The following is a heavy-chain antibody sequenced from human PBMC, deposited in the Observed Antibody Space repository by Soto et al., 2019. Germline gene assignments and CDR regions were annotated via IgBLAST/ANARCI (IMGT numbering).Heavy chain of an antibody. D-gene: IGHD3-3*01. Sequence: SETLSLTCTVSGGSISSYYWSWIRQPAGKGLEWIGRIYTSGSTNYNPSLKSRVTMSVDTSKNQFSLKLSSVTAADTAVYYCARDVSSVRARTYYDFWSGYYYGMDVWGQGTTVTVPS. CDR3: ARDVSSVRARTYYDFWSGYYYGMDV. J-gene: IGHJ6*02. V-gene: IGHV4-4*07. CDR2: IYTSGST. CDR1: GGSISSYY.